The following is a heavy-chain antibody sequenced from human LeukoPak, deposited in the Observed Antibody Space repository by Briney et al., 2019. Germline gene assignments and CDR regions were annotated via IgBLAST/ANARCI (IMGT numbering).Heavy chain of an antibody. CDR3: ASQSWDSSGYYFDY. Sequence: PSETLSLTCTVPGGSISSYYLSWIRQPAGKGLEWIGYIYYSGSTNYNPSLKSRVTISVDTSKTQFSLKLSSVTAADTAVYYCASQSWDSSGYYFDYWGQGTLVTVSS. V-gene: IGHV4-59*01. CDR1: GGSISSYY. CDR2: IYYSGST. J-gene: IGHJ4*02. D-gene: IGHD3-22*01.